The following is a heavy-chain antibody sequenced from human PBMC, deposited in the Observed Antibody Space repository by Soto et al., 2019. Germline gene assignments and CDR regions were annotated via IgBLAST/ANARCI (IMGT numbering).Heavy chain of an antibody. CDR2: IIPIFGTA. D-gene: IGHD6-6*01. Sequence: QVQLVQSGAEVKKPGSSVTVSCKASGGTFSSYAIRWVRQAPGQGLECMGGIIPIFGTANYAQKFQGRVTITADKSTSTAYMELSSLRSEDTAVYYCAMPGIEYSSSLGGFDYWGQGTLVTVSS. V-gene: IGHV1-69*06. CDR1: GGTFSSYA. CDR3: AMPGIEYSSSLGGFDY. J-gene: IGHJ4*02.